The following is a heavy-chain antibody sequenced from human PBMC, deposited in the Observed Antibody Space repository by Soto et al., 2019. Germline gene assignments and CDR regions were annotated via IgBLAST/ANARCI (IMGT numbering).Heavy chain of an antibody. V-gene: IGHV3-11*06. CDR3: ARDHSVAAFDY. Sequence: GGSLRLSCAASGFTFSDYYMTWIRQAPGKGLEWVSYISSYSSFTNYTDSVRGRFTISRDGAKNSLYLQMTSLRAEDTAVYYCARDHSVAAFDYGGQGALVPVSS. CDR2: ISSYSSFT. J-gene: IGHJ4*02. CDR1: GFTFSDYY. D-gene: IGHD6-25*01.